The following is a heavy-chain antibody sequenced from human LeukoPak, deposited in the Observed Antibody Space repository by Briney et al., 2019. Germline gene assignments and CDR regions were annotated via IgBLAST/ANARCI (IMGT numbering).Heavy chain of an antibody. Sequence: GGSLRLSCAASGFTFSSYAMSWVRQAPGKRRERVSAISGSGGSTYYADSVKGRFTISRDNSKNTLYLQMNSLRAEDTAVYYCAKRVRYSGYGRIDYWGQGTLVTVSS. D-gene: IGHD5-12*01. V-gene: IGHV3-23*01. CDR3: AKRVRYSGYGRIDY. CDR1: GFTFSSYA. J-gene: IGHJ4*02. CDR2: ISGSGGST.